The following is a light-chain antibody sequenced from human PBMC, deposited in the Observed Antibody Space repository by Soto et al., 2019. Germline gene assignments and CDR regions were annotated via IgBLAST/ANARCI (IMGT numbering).Light chain of an antibody. CDR3: QQSYSTQVT. V-gene: IGKV1-39*01. CDR2: AAS. Sequence: DLQMTQSPSSLSASVGDRVTITCRASPSISSYLNWYQQKPGKAPKLLIYAASSLQSGVPSRFSGSGSGTDFTRTISSLQPEDFATYYCQQSYSTQVTFGPGTKVDIK. J-gene: IGKJ3*01. CDR1: PSISSY.